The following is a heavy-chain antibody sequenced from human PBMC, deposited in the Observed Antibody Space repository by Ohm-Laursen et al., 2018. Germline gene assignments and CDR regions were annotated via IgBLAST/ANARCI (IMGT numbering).Heavy chain of an antibody. D-gene: IGHD2-15*01. V-gene: IGHV1-69*13. Sequence: SVKVSCKASGGTFSSYAISWVRQAPGQGLEWMGGVIPIFGTANYAQKFQGRVTITADESTSTAYMELSSLRSEDTAVYYCARSPVVVVAATWGYFDYWGQGTLVTVSS. CDR3: ARSPVVVVAATWGYFDY. CDR2: VIPIFGTA. J-gene: IGHJ4*02. CDR1: GGTFSSYA.